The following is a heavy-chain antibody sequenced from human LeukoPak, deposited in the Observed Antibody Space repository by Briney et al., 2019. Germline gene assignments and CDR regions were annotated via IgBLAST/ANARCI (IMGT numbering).Heavy chain of an antibody. CDR2: IKQDGSEK. D-gene: IGHD3-10*01. CDR3: ARELDHYYGSVFDP. V-gene: IGHV3-7*03. Sequence: GSLRLSCAASGFTFSSYWMSWVRQAPGKGLEWVANIKQDGSEKYYVDSVKGRFTISRDNAKNSLYLQMNSLRAEDTAVYYCARELDHYYGSVFDPWGQGTLVTVSS. CDR1: GFTFSSYW. J-gene: IGHJ5*02.